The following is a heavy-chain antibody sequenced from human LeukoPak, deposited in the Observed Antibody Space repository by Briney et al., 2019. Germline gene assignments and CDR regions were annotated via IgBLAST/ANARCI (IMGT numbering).Heavy chain of an antibody. D-gene: IGHD2-15*01. CDR2: IYPGDSDT. CDR3: ARWRYCSGGSCYFNWFDP. CDR1: GYSFTSYW. Sequence: GESLKISCKGSGYSFTSYWIGWVRQMPGKGLEWMGIIYPGDSDTRYSPSFQGQVTISADKSISTAYLQWSSLKASDTAMYYCARWRYCSGGSCYFNWFDPWGQGTTVTVSS. V-gene: IGHV5-51*01. J-gene: IGHJ5*01.